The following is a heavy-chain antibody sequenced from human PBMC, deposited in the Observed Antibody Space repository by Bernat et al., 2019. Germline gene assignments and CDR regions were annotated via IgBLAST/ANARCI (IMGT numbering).Heavy chain of an antibody. Sequence: QITLKESGPTLVKPTQTLTLTCTFSGFSLSTSGVGVGWIRQPPGKALEWLALIYWDDDKRYSPSLKSRLTITKDTSKKQVVLKMTHMDPGENGTKYLGILFGGGVLYFRGQGTLVTVSS. CDR2: IYWDDDK. CDR3: GILFGGGVLYF. J-gene: IGHJ4*02. CDR1: GFSLSTSGVG. V-gene: IGHV2-5*02. D-gene: IGHD3-10*01.